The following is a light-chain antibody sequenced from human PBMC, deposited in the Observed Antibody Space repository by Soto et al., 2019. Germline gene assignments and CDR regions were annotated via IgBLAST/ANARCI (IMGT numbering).Light chain of an antibody. CDR3: QHYGSSWT. J-gene: IGKJ1*01. CDR1: QSVSSSY. CDR2: GAS. V-gene: IGKV3-20*01. Sequence: EIVLTQSPGTQSLSPGERATLSCRASQSVSSSYLAWYQQKPGQAPRLLIYGASSRATGIPDRFSGSGSGTDFTLTISRLEPEDFAVYYSQHYGSSWTFGQGTKVEIK.